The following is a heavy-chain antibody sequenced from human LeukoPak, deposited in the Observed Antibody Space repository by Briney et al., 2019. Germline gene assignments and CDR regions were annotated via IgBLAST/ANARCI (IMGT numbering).Heavy chain of an antibody. CDR2: IFYSGTT. D-gene: IGHD4-17*01. V-gene: IGHV4-39*01. J-gene: IGHJ5*02. CDR3: ARGGTTVTPGLLWFDP. CDR1: GGSISSSSYY. Sequence: SETLSLTCTVSGGSISSSSYYWGWIRQPPGKGLEWIGSIFYSGTTYYNPSLKSRVTISGDTSKNQFSLKLNSVTAADTAVYYCARGGTTVTPGLLWFDPWGQGTLVTVSS.